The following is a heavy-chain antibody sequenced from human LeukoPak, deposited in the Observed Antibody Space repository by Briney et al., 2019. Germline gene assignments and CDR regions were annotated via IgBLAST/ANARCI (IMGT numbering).Heavy chain of an antibody. V-gene: IGHV4-34*01. J-gene: IGHJ6*02. CDR2: INHSGST. Sequence: SGTLSLTCAVYGGSFSGYYWSWIRQPPGKGLEWIGEINHSGSTNYNPSLKSRVTISVDTSKNQFSLKLSSVTAADTAVYYCAGMNVLRYFDWPPGPYYYYGMDVWGQGTTVTVSS. CDR1: GGSFSGYY. D-gene: IGHD3-9*01. CDR3: AGMNVLRYFDWPPGPYYYYGMDV.